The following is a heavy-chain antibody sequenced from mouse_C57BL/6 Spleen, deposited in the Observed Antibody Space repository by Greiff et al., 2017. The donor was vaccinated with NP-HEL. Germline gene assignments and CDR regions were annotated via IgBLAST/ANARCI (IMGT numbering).Heavy chain of an antibody. V-gene: IGHV1-80*01. J-gene: IGHJ4*01. Sequence: QVQLQQSGAELVKPGASVKISCKASGYAFSSYWMNWVKQRPGKGLEWIGQIYPGDGDTNYNEKFKGKATLTADKSSSTAYMQLSSLTSEDSAVCFCAREDGSTPMDYWGQGTSVTVSS. D-gene: IGHD1-1*01. CDR2: IYPGDGDT. CDR3: AREDGSTPMDY. CDR1: GYAFSSYW.